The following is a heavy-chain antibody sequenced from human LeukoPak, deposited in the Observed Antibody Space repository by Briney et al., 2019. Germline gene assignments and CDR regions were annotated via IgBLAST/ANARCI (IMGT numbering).Heavy chain of an antibody. V-gene: IGHV4-59*08. CDR3: ARHVQNFWSGYKQESRYYYYMDV. J-gene: IGHJ6*03. CDR2: IYYSGST. Sequence: PSETLSLTCTVSGGSISSYYWSWIRQPPGKGLEWIGYIYYSGSTNYNPSLKSRVTISVDTSKNQFFLKLSSVTAADTAVYYCARHVQNFWSGYKQESRYYYYMDVWGKGTTVTVSS. D-gene: IGHD3-3*01. CDR1: GGSISSYY.